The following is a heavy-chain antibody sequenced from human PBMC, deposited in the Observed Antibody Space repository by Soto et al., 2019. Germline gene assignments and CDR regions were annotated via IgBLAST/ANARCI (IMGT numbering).Heavy chain of an antibody. CDR3: ARAPNIVVVPAATLRANAFDI. V-gene: IGHV1-18*01. Sequence: AASVKVSCKASGYTFTSYGISWVRQAPGQGLEWMGWISAYNGNTNYAQKLQGRVTMTTDTSTSTAYMELRSLRSDDTAVYYCARAPNIVVVPAATLRANAFDIWGQGTMVTVSS. CDR1: GYTFTSYG. J-gene: IGHJ3*02. D-gene: IGHD2-2*01. CDR2: ISAYNGNT.